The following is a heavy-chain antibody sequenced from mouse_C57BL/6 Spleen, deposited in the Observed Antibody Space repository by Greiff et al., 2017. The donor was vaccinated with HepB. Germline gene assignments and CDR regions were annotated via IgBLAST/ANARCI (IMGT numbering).Heavy chain of an antibody. CDR1: GYTFTSYG. V-gene: IGHV1-81*01. CDR2: IYPRSGNT. D-gene: IGHD1-1*01. J-gene: IGHJ4*01. Sequence: VQLQQSGAELARPGASVKLSCKASGYTFTSYGISWVKQRTGQGLEWIGEIYPRSGNTYYNEKFKGKATLTADKSSSTAYMELRSLTSEDSAVYFCACYGSSYDYYAMDYWGQGTSVTVSS. CDR3: ACYGSSYDYYAMDY.